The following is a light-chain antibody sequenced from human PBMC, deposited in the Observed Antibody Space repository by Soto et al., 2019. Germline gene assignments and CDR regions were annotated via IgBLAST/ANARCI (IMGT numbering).Light chain of an antibody. CDR3: SSSTSSSSSVV. V-gene: IGLV2-14*01. CDR2: DVS. Sequence: QSALTQPASVSGSPGQSITISCTGTSSDVGGYNYVSWYQQHPDKAPKLMIYDVSNRPSGVSNRFSGSKSGNTASLTISGLQAEDEADYYYSSSTSSSSSVVFGGGTKVTVL. J-gene: IGLJ2*01. CDR1: SSDVGGYNY.